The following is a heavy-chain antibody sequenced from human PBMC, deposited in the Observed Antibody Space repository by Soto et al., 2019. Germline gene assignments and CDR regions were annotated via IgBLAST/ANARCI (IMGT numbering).Heavy chain of an antibody. V-gene: IGHV1-24*01. CDR2: FDPEDGET. J-gene: IGHJ3*02. CDR1: GYTLTELS. Sequence: ASVKVSCKVSGYTLTELSMHCVLQSPLKGLEWMGGFDPEDGETIYAQKFQGRVTMTEDTSTDTAYMELSSLRSEDTAVYYCATDPGRWLQFGAFDIWGQGTMVTVSS. D-gene: IGHD5-12*01. CDR3: ATDPGRWLQFGAFDI.